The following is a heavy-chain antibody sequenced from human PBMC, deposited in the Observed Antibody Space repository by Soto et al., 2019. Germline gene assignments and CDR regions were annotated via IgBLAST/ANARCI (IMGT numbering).Heavy chain of an antibody. D-gene: IGHD2-2*01. CDR3: ARLEGAYCSSTSCYSDYWFYPGDY. CDR2: IYPGDSDT. CDR1: GYSFTSYW. J-gene: IGHJ4*02. V-gene: IGHV5-51*01. Sequence: GESLKISCKGSGYSFTSYWIGWVRQMPGKGLEWMGIIYPGDSDTRYSPSFQGQVTISADKSISTAYLQWSSLKASDTAMYYCARLEGAYCSSTSCYSDYWFYPGDYWGQGTLVTVSS.